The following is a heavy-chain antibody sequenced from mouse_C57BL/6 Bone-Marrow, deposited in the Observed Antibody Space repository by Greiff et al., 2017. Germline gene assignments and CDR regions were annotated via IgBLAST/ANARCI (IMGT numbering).Heavy chain of an antibody. CDR2: ISSGGSYT. CDR3: ARHGITTVVAPAWFAY. Sequence: VKLMESGGDLVKPGGSLKLSCAASGFTFSSYGMSWVRQTPDKRLEWVATISSGGSYTYYPDSVKGRFTISRDNAKNTLYLQMSSLKSEDTAMYYCARHGITTVVAPAWFAYWGQGTLVTVSA. D-gene: IGHD1-1*01. J-gene: IGHJ3*01. V-gene: IGHV5-6*01. CDR1: GFTFSSYG.